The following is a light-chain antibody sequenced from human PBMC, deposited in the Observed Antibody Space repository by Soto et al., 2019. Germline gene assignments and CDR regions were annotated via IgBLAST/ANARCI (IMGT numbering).Light chain of an antibody. CDR2: GAS. V-gene: IGKV3D-15*01. J-gene: IGKJ4*01. Sequence: EIVMAQSPATLSVSPGERATLSCRASQSVSNNLAWYQQKPGQPPRLLNFGASTRATGIPARFSGSGSEAEFALTISTLQSEDFAVYYCQQYSVWPLTFGGGTKVDIK. CDR1: QSVSNN. CDR3: QQYSVWPLT.